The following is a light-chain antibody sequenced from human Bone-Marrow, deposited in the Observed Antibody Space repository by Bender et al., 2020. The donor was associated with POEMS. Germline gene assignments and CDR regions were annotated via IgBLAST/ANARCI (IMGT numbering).Light chain of an antibody. V-gene: IGLV3-25*03. CDR3: QSGDISGTNPYV. CDR2: KDT. CDR1: ALPRQH. Sequence: SYDLTQPPSVSVSPGQTARIACSGDALPRQHVYWYQQKPGQAPILVLYKDTERPSGIPERFSASSSGTTVTLTISGVQAEDEADYYCQSGDISGTNPYVFGSGTKVTVL. J-gene: IGLJ1*01.